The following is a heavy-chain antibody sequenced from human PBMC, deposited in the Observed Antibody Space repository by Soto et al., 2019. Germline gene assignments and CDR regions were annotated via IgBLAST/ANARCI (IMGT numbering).Heavy chain of an antibody. Sequence: GGSLRLSCAASGFTFSSYAMHWVRQAPGKGLEWVAVISYDGSNKYYADSVKGRFTISRDNSKNTLYLQMNSLRAEDTAVYYCARDRRGGAYYSSSSIGARGFDYWGQGTLVTVSS. CDR3: ARDRRGGAYYSSSSIGARGFDY. CDR1: GFTFSSYA. D-gene: IGHD6-6*01. CDR2: ISYDGSNK. V-gene: IGHV3-30-3*01. J-gene: IGHJ4*02.